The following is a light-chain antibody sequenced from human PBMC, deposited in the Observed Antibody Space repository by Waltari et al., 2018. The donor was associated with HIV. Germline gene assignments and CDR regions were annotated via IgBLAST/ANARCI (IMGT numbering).Light chain of an antibody. CDR2: RNY. Sequence: QSALTQPPSASGSPGQSVTISCAGTRRDVGGYNYVSWYQQHPGKAPKLLIYRNYQRPSGVPDRFSGSKSGTSASLAISGLQSEDEADYYCAAWDDSLNGVVFGGGTKLTVL. CDR3: AAWDDSLNGVV. CDR1: RRDVGGYNY. V-gene: IGLV2-8*01. J-gene: IGLJ2*01.